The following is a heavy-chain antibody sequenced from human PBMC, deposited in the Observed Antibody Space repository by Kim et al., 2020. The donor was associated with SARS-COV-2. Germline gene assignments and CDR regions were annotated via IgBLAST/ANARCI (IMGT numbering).Heavy chain of an antibody. V-gene: IGHV3-30*04. J-gene: IGHJ4*02. CDR2: ISYDGSNK. D-gene: IGHD4-17*01. CDR1: GFTFSSYA. Sequence: GGSLRLSCAASGFTFSSYAMHWVRQAPGKGLEWVAVISYDGSNKYYADSVKGRFTISRDNSKNTLYLQMNSLRAEDTAVYYCARALYGDYVYFDYWGQGT. CDR3: ARALYGDYVYFDY.